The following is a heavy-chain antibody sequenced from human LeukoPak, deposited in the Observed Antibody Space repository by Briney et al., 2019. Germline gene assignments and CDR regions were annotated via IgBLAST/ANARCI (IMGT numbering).Heavy chain of an antibody. Sequence: GGSLRLSCAASGFTFSSYAMSWVRQAPGKGLGWVSAISGSGGSTYYADSVKGRFTISRDNSKNTLYLQMNSLRAEDTAVYYCAKVKYCSGGSCYSGYFDYWGQGTLVTVSS. V-gene: IGHV3-23*01. D-gene: IGHD2-15*01. J-gene: IGHJ4*02. CDR2: ISGSGGST. CDR1: GFTFSSYA. CDR3: AKVKYCSGGSCYSGYFDY.